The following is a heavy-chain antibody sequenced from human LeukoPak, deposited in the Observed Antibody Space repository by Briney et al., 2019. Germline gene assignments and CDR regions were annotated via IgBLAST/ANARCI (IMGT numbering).Heavy chain of an antibody. CDR1: GYTFSSYW. V-gene: IGHV5-51*01. J-gene: IGHJ3*02. CDR2: IYPGDSDT. CDR3: ARPRGYYDSSGYFDAFDI. D-gene: IGHD3-22*01. Sequence: GESLKISCKGSGYTFSSYWIGWVRQMPGKGLEWMGIIYPGDSDTRYSPSFQGQVTISADKSISTAYLQWSSLKASDTAMYYCARPRGYYDSSGYFDAFDIWGQGTMVTVSS.